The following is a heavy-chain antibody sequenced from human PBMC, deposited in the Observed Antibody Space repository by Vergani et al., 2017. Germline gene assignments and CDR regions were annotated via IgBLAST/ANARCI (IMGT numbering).Heavy chain of an antibody. V-gene: IGHV3-23*01. CDR2: ISARYPST. D-gene: IGHD3-22*01. J-gene: IGHJ4*02. CDR1: GFTFSACP. CDR3: ARLSYDTTPYLQGGYDC. Sequence: EVQLLQSGGGVIQPGGSVRLSCAASGFTFSACPMTWVRQAPGKGLEWVSAISARYPSTYYADSVKGRFPISRDNSKNMLSLQMNSLRAEDTAVYYCARLSYDTTPYLQGGYDCWGQGTLVSVSS.